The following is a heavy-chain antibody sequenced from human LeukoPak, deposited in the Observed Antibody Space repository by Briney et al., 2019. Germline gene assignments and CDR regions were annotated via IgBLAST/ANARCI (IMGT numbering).Heavy chain of an antibody. D-gene: IGHD2-15*01. V-gene: IGHV3-43*02. CDR1: GFTFDDYA. CDR3: AKEIDTLGTNAFDI. Sequence: RGSPRLSCAASGFTFDDYAMHWVGQAPGKGLEWVSLISGDGGSTYYADSVTGRSTISRDNSKNSLYLQMDSLRTEDTAFYYCAKEIDTLGTNAFDIWGSGKLGTVSS. J-gene: IGHJ3*02. CDR2: ISGDGGST.